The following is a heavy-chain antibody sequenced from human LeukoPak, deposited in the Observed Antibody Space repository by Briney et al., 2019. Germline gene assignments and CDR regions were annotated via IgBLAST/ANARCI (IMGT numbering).Heavy chain of an antibody. CDR1: GGSISSGGYH. J-gene: IGHJ5*02. CDR3: ARGGSSRFDP. Sequence: PSETLSLTCTVSGGSISSGGYHWSWTRQHPGKGLEWIGYTHYSGSTYYNPSLKSRVTVSLDTSKNQYSLKLNSVTAADTAVYYCARGGSSRFDPWGQGTLVTVSS. D-gene: IGHD3-10*01. V-gene: IGHV4-31*03. CDR2: THYSGST.